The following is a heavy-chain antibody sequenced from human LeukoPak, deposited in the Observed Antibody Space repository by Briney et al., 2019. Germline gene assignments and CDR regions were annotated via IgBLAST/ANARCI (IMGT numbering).Heavy chain of an antibody. CDR1: GYTFTSYD. V-gene: IGHV1-8*03. J-gene: IGHJ4*02. D-gene: IGHD5-18*01. CDR3: ARALRDTAMVVDY. CDR2: MNPNSGNT. Sequence: ASVKVSCKASGYTFTSYDINWVRQAPGQGLEWMGWMNPNSGNTGYAQKFQGRVTITRNTSISTAYMELSSLRSEDTAVYYCARALRDTAMVVDYWGQGTLVTVSS.